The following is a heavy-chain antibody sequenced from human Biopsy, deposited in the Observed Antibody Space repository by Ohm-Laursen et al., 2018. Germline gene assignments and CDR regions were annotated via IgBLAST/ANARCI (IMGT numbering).Heavy chain of an antibody. J-gene: IGHJ2*01. CDR3: ARTPGKAVAGRFLDL. Sequence: SLSLTCCVSVRSTNDYFWSWIRQPAGETLEWIGHIYSSGGSRYNPSLKSRISMSMDTSNNQFSLTLTSVTAAGTAVYYCARTPGKAVAGRFLDLWGRGTLVTVSS. CDR1: VRSTNDYF. CDR2: IYSSGGS. V-gene: IGHV4-4*07. D-gene: IGHD6-19*01.